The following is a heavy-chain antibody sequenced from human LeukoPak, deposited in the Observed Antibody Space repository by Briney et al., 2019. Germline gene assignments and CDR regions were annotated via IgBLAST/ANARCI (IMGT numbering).Heavy chain of an antibody. CDR3: AKDGAGSQSYCSSTSCYVDY. CDR1: GFTVSSNS. V-gene: IGHV3-53*01. D-gene: IGHD2-2*01. CDR2: IYSGGNT. Sequence: PGGSLRLSRTVSGFTVSSNSMSWVRQAPGKGLEWVSFIYSGGNTHYSDSVKGRFTISRDNSKNTLYLQMSSLRAEDAAVYYCAKDGAGSQSYCSSTSCYVDYWGQGTLVTVSS. J-gene: IGHJ4*02.